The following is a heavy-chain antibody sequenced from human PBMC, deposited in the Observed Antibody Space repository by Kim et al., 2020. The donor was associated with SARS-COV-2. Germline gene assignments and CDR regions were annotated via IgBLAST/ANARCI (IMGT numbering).Heavy chain of an antibody. CDR3: ARVGYDYVWGSYRDYYYYYGMDV. J-gene: IGHJ6*02. V-gene: IGHV3-11*05. CDR2: ISSSSSYT. Sequence: GGSLRLSCAASGFTFSDYYMSWIRQAPGKGLEWVSYISSSSSYTNYADSVKGRFTISRDNAKNSLYLQMNSLRAADTAVYYCARVGYDYVWGSYRDYYYYYGMDVWGQGPTVTVSS. D-gene: IGHD3-16*02. CDR1: GFTFSDYY.